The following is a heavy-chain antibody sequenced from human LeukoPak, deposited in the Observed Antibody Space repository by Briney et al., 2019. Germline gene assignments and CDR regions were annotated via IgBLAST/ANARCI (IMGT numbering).Heavy chain of an antibody. J-gene: IGHJ6*04. CDR1: GGSVSSYY. V-gene: IGHV4-59*02. CDR3: ARISAAAVEP. Sequence: PSETLSLTCTVSGGSVSSYYWGWIRQPPGKGLECIGYIHHSGSTTYNPSLKSRVTISVDTSKNQFSLKLTSVTAADTAMYYCARISAAAVEPWGKGTTVTISS. D-gene: IGHD6-13*01. CDR2: IHHSGST.